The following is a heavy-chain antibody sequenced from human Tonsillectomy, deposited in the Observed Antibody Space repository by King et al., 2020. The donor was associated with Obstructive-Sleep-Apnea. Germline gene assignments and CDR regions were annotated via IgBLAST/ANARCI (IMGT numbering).Heavy chain of an antibody. CDR3: ARHKDSRSVAATGFYYGMDV. CDR2: IYTGDSDT. CDR1: GYNFTNFW. J-gene: IGHJ6*02. D-gene: IGHD6-19*01. V-gene: IGHV5-51*01. Sequence: VQLVESGAEIKKPGESLKISCKTSGYNFTNFWIAWVRQVPGRGLEWMGIIYTGDSDTRYSPSLQGQFTISADKSISTTCLQWSTLKASDTAVYYCARHKDSRSVAATGFYYGMDVWGQGTTVTVSS.